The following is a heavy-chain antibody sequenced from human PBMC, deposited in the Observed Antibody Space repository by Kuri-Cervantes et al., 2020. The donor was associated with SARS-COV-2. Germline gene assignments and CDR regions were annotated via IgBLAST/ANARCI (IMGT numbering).Heavy chain of an antibody. CDR1: GGSISSSSYY. CDR3: AKDSLRRPFYYYYYYMDV. D-gene: IGHD4-17*01. Sequence: GSLRLSCTVSGGSISSSSYYWGWIRQPPGKGLEWIGSIYYSGSTYYNPSLKSRVTISVDTSKNQFSLKLSSVTAADTAVYYCAKDSLRRPFYYYYYYMDVWGKGTTVTVSS. CDR2: IYYSGST. V-gene: IGHV4-39*02. J-gene: IGHJ6*03.